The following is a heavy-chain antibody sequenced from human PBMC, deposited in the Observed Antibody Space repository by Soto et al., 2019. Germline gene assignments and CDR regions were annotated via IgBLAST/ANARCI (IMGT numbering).Heavy chain of an antibody. J-gene: IGHJ4*02. D-gene: IGHD3-22*01. Sequence: LRLSCAASGFTFDDYAMHWVRQAPGKGLEWVSGISWNSGSIGYADSVKGRFTISRDNAKNSLYLQMNSLRAEDTALYYCAKGDSSGYHGFDYWGQGTLVTVSS. CDR2: ISWNSGSI. CDR3: AKGDSSGYHGFDY. CDR1: GFTFDDYA. V-gene: IGHV3-9*01.